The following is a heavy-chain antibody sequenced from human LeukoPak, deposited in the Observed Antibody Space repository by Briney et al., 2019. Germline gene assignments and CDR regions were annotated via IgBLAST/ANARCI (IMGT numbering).Heavy chain of an antibody. V-gene: IGHV1-24*01. J-gene: IGHJ4*02. CDR3: ATPSHNYGGNNLPPTDYFDY. CDR1: GYTLTELS. Sequence: ASVKVSCKVSGYTLTELSMQWVRQAPGKGLEWMGGFDPEECETIYAQKFQGRVTMTEDTSTDTAYMELSSLRSQDTAVYYCATPSHNYGGNNLPPTDYFDYWGQGTLVTVSS. CDR2: FDPEECET. D-gene: IGHD4-23*01.